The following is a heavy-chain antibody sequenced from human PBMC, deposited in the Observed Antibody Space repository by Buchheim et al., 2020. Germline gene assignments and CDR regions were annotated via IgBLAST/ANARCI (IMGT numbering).Heavy chain of an antibody. CDR1: GFNFGDYY. V-gene: IGHV3-11*04. Sequence: QVQLVESGGGLVKPGGSLRLSCAASGFNFGDYYMNWIRQVPGKGLEWLSYIDFSGTTIKYADSVKGRFSISRDNAKNSLYLQMNSLRAEDTAVYYCARGSYYDYVWGSYQFDYWGQGTL. CDR2: IDFSGTTI. D-gene: IGHD3-16*02. CDR3: ARGSYYDYVWGSYQFDY. J-gene: IGHJ4*02.